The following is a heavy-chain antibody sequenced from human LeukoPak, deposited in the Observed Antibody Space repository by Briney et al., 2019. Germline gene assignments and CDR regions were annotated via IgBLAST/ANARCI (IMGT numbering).Heavy chain of an antibody. CDR1: GGSIRGSSDY. Sequence: SETLSLTCTVSGGSIRGSSDYWGWIRQSPGKGVEWIGSIYYSGSTSYNPSLKSRVTISVDTSKNPFYVKLTSVTAADTAVYYRARNESVLGTTGLNDFFDDWGQGTLVTVSS. J-gene: IGHJ4*02. CDR2: IYYSGST. D-gene: IGHD1-26*01. V-gene: IGHV4-39*01. CDR3: ARNESVLGTTGLNDFFDD.